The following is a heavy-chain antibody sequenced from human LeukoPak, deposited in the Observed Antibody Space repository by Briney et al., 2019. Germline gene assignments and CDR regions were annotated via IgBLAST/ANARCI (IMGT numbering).Heavy chain of an antibody. CDR3: ARILDSAWGELGY. CDR1: GFTFRNYD. V-gene: IGHV3-23*01. CDR2: ISGTGRIA. J-gene: IGHJ4*02. D-gene: IGHD6-19*01. Sequence: GSLRLSCEASGFTFRNYDMSWVRQAPGKGPEWVAYISGTGRIAYDADSVKGRFTISRDNSKNTLYLQMNSLRAEDTAVYYCARILDSAWGELGYWGQGTLVTVSS.